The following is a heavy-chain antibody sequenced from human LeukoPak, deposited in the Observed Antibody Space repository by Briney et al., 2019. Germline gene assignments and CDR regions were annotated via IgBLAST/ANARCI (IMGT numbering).Heavy chain of an antibody. CDR3: AKEIYFGSGSYPDY. CDR2: ISNDGHNT. D-gene: IGHD3-10*01. CDR1: GFTFTSYG. V-gene: IGHV3-30*18. Sequence: GGSLRLSCAASGFTFTSYGIRWVRQAPGKGLEWVAAISNDGHNTYYADSVKGRFTMSRDDSNNALYLKMKSLRAEDTAVYYCAKEIYFGSGSYPDYWGQGNLVIVSS. J-gene: IGHJ4*02.